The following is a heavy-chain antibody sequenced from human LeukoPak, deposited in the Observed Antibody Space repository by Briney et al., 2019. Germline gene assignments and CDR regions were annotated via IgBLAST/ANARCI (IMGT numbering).Heavy chain of an antibody. CDR3: RAATKNRGYYFDY. J-gene: IGHJ4*02. Sequence: GGSLRLSCAASGFTFSIYGMHWVRQAPGKGLEWVAVISSDGREEDYADSVRGRFTISRDNSRDTLYLQMSSLRPEDAAVYYCRAATKNRGYYFDYWGQGTLVIVSS. CDR1: GFTFSIYG. V-gene: IGHV3-30*03. CDR2: ISSDGREE. D-gene: IGHD1-14*01.